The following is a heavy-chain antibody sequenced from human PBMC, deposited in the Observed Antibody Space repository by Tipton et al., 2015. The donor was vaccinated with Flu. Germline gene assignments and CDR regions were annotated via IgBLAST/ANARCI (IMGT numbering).Heavy chain of an antibody. Sequence: TLSLTCAVSGYSISSGYYWGWIRQPPGKGLEWIGSIYHSGSTYYNPSLKSRVTISVYTSKNQFSLRLSSVTAADTAVYYCARLDSGGPIWYFDLWGRGTLVTVSS. CDR1: GYSISSGYY. CDR3: ARLDSGGPIWYFDL. J-gene: IGHJ2*01. CDR2: IYHSGST. D-gene: IGHD2-15*01. V-gene: IGHV4-38-2*01.